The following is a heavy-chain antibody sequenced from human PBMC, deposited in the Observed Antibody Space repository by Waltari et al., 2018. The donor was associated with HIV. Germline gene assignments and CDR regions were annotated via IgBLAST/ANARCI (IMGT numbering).Heavy chain of an antibody. CDR2: IYYNGRT. Sequence: QVQLQESGPGLVKPSETLPLTCNVSGVSISSYYWSWIRQAPGKGLEWIGYIYYNGRTKYNPSLKSRVTISLDTSKNQFSLKLTSLTAADTAVYYCARDLRKYYDKSGLYHPYQYGLDVWGQGTTVTVSS. CDR1: GVSISSYY. CDR3: ARDLRKYYDKSGLYHPYQYGLDV. V-gene: IGHV4-59*01. J-gene: IGHJ6*02. D-gene: IGHD3-22*01.